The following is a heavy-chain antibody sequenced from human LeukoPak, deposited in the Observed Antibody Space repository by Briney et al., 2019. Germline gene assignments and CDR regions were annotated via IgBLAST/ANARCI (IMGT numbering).Heavy chain of an antibody. CDR1: GGSISSSSYY. V-gene: IGHV4-39*01. Sequence: SETLSLTCTVSGGSISSSSYYWGWIRQPPGKGLEWIGSIYYSGSAYYNPSLKSRVTISVDTSKNQFSLKLSSVTAADTAVYYCARHSRVVVVPAATPFDYWGQGTLVTVSS. CDR3: ARHSRVVVVPAATPFDY. CDR2: IYYSGSA. D-gene: IGHD2-2*01. J-gene: IGHJ4*02.